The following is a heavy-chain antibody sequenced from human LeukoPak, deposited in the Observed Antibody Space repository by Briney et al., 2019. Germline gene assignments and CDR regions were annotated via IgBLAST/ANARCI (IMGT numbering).Heavy chain of an antibody. CDR2: IYPGDSDT. V-gene: IGHV5-51*01. Sequence: GESLKISCKGSGYSFSSYWIGWVRQMPGKGLEWMGMIYPGDSDTRYSPSFQGQVTISADKSISTVYLQWSSLKASDTAMYYCARRAYCGGDCYLDYWGQGTLVTVSS. J-gene: IGHJ4*02. CDR3: ARRAYCGGDCYLDY. CDR1: GYSFSSYW. D-gene: IGHD2-21*02.